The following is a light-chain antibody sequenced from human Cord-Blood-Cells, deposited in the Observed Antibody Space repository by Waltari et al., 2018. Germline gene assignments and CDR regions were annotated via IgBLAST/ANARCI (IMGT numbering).Light chain of an antibody. CDR3: NSRDSSGNHLV. V-gene: IGLV3-19*01. Sequence: SSELTQDPAVSVALGQTVRITCQGDSLRSYYASWYQQKRGQAPVLVIYGKNNRPSGIPDRFSCSSSGNTASLTITGAQAEDEADYYCNSRDSSGNHLVFGGGTKLTVL. CDR1: SLRSYY. CDR2: GKN. J-gene: IGLJ3*02.